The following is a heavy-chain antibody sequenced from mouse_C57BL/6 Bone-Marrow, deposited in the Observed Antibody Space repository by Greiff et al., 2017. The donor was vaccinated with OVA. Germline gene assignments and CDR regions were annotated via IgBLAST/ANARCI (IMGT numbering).Heavy chain of an antibody. Sequence: VQLQQSGAELVRPGTSVKMSCKASGYTFTNYWIGWAKQRPGHGLEWIGDIYPGGGYTNYNEKFKGKATLTADKSSSTAYMQFSSLTSEDSAIYYCARDYYGSSPAWFAYWGQGTLVTVSA. D-gene: IGHD1-1*01. CDR3: ARDYYGSSPAWFAY. J-gene: IGHJ3*01. CDR2: IYPGGGYT. CDR1: GYTFTNYW. V-gene: IGHV1-63*01.